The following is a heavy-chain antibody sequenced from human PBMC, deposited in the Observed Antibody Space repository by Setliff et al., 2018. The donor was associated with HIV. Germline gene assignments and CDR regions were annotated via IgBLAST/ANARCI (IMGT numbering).Heavy chain of an antibody. Sequence: GSLRLSCAASGFTFSSYAMHWVRQAPGKGLEWVAVISYDGSNKYYADSVKGRLTISRDNSKNTLYLQMNSLRAEDTAVYYCASIELAAMVPVDYWGQGTLVTVS. V-gene: IGHV3-30*04. J-gene: IGHJ4*02. D-gene: IGHD5-18*01. CDR1: GFTFSSYA. CDR2: ISYDGSNK. CDR3: ASIELAAMVPVDY.